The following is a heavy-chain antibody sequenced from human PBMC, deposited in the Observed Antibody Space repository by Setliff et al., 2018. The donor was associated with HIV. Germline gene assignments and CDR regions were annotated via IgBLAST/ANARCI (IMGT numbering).Heavy chain of an antibody. CDR1: GYTFTNYD. CDR2: MNPKSGNT. V-gene: IGHV1-8*02. D-gene: IGHD3-3*01. CDR3: ARSRPQISIFGLVQDY. Sequence: ASVKVSCKASGYTFTNYDINWVRQATGQGLEWMGWMNPKSGNTGYAQKFQGRVTMTRNTSISTVYMELSSLRSEDTAVYYCARSRPQISIFGLVQDYWGQGTLVTVSS. J-gene: IGHJ4*02.